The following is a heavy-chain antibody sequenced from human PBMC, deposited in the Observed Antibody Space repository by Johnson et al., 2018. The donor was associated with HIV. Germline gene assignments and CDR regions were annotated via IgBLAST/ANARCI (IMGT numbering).Heavy chain of an antibody. V-gene: IGHV3-30*02. CDR1: GFTFSSYG. Sequence: QVQLVESGGGVVQPGGSLRLSCAASGFTFSSYGMHWVRQAPGKGLEWVAFIRYAGSNKYYADSVTGRFTIPRDNSKNPLYLQMNNLRAEDTSVYYCAKDFGSSSWHAFDVWGQGTMVTVSS. CDR3: AKDFGSSSWHAFDV. CDR2: IRYAGSNK. J-gene: IGHJ3*01. D-gene: IGHD6-13*01.